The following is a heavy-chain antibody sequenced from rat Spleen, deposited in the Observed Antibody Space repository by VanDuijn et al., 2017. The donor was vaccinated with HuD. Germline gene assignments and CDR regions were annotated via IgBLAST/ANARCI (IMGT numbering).Heavy chain of an antibody. J-gene: IGHJ4*01. Sequence: QVQLKESGPGLVQPSETLSLTCTVSGFSLTRYSVSWVRQPSGKGPEWMGRMWYDGDTAYNSALKSRLSISRDTSKIQVFLKMNSLQTEDTAIYYCTRGGGYVMDAWGQGASVTVSS. CDR1: GFSLTRYS. CDR3: TRGGGYVMDA. V-gene: IGHV2-34*01. D-gene: IGHD1-11*01. CDR2: MWYDGDT.